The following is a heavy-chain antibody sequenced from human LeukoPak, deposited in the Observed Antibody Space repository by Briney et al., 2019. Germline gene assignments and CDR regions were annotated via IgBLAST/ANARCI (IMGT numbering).Heavy chain of an antibody. D-gene: IGHD3-10*01. V-gene: IGHV4-59*01. CDR3: ASSLGLWFGELSPTYFDY. J-gene: IGHJ4*02. Sequence: SETLSLTCTVSGGSISSYYWSWIRQPPGKGLEWIGYIYYSGSTNYNPSLTSRVTISVDTSKNQFSLKLSSVTAADTAVYYCASSLGLWFGELSPTYFDYWGQGTLVTVSP. CDR2: IYYSGST. CDR1: GGSISSYY.